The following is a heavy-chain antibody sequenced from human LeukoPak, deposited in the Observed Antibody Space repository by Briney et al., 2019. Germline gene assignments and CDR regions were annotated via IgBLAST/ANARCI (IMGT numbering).Heavy chain of an antibody. CDR2: IYYSGST. V-gene: IGHV4-31*03. D-gene: IGHD2-8*01. CDR3: ARDRMRSSDP. J-gene: IGHJ5*02. Sequence: SETLSLTCTVSGGSISSGGYYWSWIRQHPGKGLEWIGYIYYSGSTYYDPSPKSRVTISVDTSKNQFSLKLSSVTAADTAVYYCARDRMRSSDPWGQGTLVTVSS. CDR1: GGSISSGGYY.